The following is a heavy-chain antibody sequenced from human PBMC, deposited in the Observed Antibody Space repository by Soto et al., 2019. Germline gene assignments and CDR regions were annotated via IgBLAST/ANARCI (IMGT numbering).Heavy chain of an antibody. CDR1: GFTFEDYA. D-gene: IGHD3-22*01. CDR3: AKMVTWDSSGYYQGGFDC. Sequence: EMHLVESGGGLVQPGRSLTISCAASGFTFEDYAMHWVRQAPGKGLEWVSGSSWTSGKVIYADSVKGRFTISRDNAKNSLFLKMNSLRPEDTALYYCAKMVTWDSSGYYQGGFDCWGQGTLVTVSS. J-gene: IGHJ4*02. V-gene: IGHV3-9*01. CDR2: SSWTSGKV.